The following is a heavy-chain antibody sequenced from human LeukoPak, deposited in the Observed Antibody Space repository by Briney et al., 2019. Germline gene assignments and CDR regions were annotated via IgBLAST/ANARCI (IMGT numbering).Heavy chain of an antibody. D-gene: IGHD3-10*01. Sequence: PSETLSLTCTVSGGSVSSTTYYWSWLRQPPGKGLEWLASINYSGSTYYNPSPKSRVTISVDTSENQFSLKLSSVTAADTAVYYCARYVVYGSGKYYFDYWGQGTLVTVSS. J-gene: IGHJ4*02. CDR1: GGSVSSTTYY. V-gene: IGHV4-39*01. CDR3: ARYVVYGSGKYYFDY. CDR2: INYSGST.